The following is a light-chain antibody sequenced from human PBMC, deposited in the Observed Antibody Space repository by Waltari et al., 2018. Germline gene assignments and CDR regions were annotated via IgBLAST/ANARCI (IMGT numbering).Light chain of an antibody. V-gene: IGLV2-14*03. CDR2: DVS. J-gene: IGLJ2*01. Sequence: QSALTQPASVSGSPGPSITIPCTGTSSDVGAYNYVSWYQQHPGKAPKLMIFDVSNRPSGVSNRFSGSKSGNTASLTISGLQAEDEADYYCSSYISSSTLELFGGGTSLTVL. CDR1: SSDVGAYNY. CDR3: SSYISSSTLEL.